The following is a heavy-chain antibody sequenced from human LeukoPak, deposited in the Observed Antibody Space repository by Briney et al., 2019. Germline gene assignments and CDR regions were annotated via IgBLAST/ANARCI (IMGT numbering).Heavy chain of an antibody. CDR3: AKDHRYSSGWFTMLFDY. D-gene: IGHD6-19*01. J-gene: IGHJ4*02. CDR2: ISWDGGST. V-gene: IGHV3-43*01. CDR1: GFTFDDYT. Sequence: GGSLRLSCAASGFTFDDYTMHWVRQAPGKGLEWVSLISWDGGSTYYADSVKGRFTISRDNSKNTLYMQMNSLRAEDTAIYYCAKDHRYSSGWFTMLFDYWGQGTLVTVSS.